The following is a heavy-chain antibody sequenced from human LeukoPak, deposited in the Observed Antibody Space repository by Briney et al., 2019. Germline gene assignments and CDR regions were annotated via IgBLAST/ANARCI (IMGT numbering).Heavy chain of an antibody. CDR2: INHSGST. CDR1: GGSFSGYY. D-gene: IGHD3-10*01. CDR3: ARGKYYGSGSSTFDY. J-gene: IGHJ4*02. V-gene: IGHV4-34*01. Sequence: SDTLSLTCAVYGGSFSGYYWSWIRQPPGKGLEWIGEINHSGSTNYNPSLKSRVTVSVDTSKNQFSLKLSSVTAADTAVYYCARGKYYGSGSSTFDYWGQGTLVTVSS.